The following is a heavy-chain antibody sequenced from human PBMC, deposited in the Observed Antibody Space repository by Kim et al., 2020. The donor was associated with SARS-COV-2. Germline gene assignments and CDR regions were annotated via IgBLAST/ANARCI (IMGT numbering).Heavy chain of an antibody. J-gene: IGHJ6*03. V-gene: IGHV3-64*01. Sequence: GGSLRLFCAASGFTFSSYAMHWVRQAPGKGLEYVSAISSNGGSTYYANSVKGRFTISRDNSKNTLYLQMGSLRAEDMAVYYCARDPTRGFGESYYYYYY. D-gene: IGHD3-10*01. CDR1: GFTFSSYA. CDR2: ISSNGGST. CDR3: ARDPTRGFGESYYYYYY.